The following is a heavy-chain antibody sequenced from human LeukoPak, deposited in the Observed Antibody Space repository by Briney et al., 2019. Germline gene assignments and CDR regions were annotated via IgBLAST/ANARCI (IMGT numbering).Heavy chain of an antibody. CDR3: ASLTVTSFPYYYYGMDV. CDR1: GFTFSSYS. D-gene: IGHD4-17*01. V-gene: IGHV3-48*01. CDR2: ISSSSSTI. J-gene: IGHJ6*02. Sequence: GGSLRLSCAASGFTFSSYSMNWVRQAPGKGLEWVSYISSSSSTIYYADSVKGRFTISRDNAKNSLYLQMNSLRAEDTAVYYCASLTVTSFPYYYYGMDVWGQGTTVTVSS.